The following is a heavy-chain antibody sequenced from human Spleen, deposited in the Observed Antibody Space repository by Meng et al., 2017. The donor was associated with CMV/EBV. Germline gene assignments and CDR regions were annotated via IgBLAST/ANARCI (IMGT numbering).Heavy chain of an antibody. CDR3: ARGSYYDSSGHTDY. Sequence: GESLKISCAASGFMFSRYAMSWVRQAPGKGLEWVAVISYDGSNKYYADSVKGRFTISRDNSKSTLYLQMNSLRAEDTAVYYCARGSYYDSSGHTDYWGQGTLVTVSS. CDR2: ISYDGSNK. J-gene: IGHJ4*02. CDR1: GFMFSRYA. D-gene: IGHD3-22*01. V-gene: IGHV3-30-3*01.